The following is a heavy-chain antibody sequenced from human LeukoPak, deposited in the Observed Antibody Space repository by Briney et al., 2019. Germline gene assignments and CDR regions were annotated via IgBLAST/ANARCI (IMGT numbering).Heavy chain of an antibody. D-gene: IGHD2-8*01. Sequence: GGSLRLSCAASGFTFSGYTINWVRQAPGKGLEWVANIKQDGSEKYYVDSVKGRFTISRDNAKNSLYLQMNSLRAEDTAVYYCARDNVTGRWFDPWGQGTLVTVSS. V-gene: IGHV3-7*05. CDR3: ARDNVTGRWFDP. CDR2: IKQDGSEK. J-gene: IGHJ5*02. CDR1: GFTFSGYT.